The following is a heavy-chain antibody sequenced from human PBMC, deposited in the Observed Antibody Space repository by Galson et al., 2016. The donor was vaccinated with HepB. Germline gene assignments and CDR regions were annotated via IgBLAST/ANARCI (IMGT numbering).Heavy chain of an antibody. D-gene: IGHD1-7*01. CDR1: GYTFTRYG. V-gene: IGHV1-18*01. CDR3: ARVGNYVPMFFEY. CDR2: IGAHKGDT. Sequence: SVKVSCKASGYTFTRYGISWVRQAPGQGLEWMGWIGAHKGDTNYAQSLQGRVTVTTDTSTSTAYMELRSLRSDDTAVYFCARVGNYVPMFFEYFGQGTLVTVSS. J-gene: IGHJ4*02.